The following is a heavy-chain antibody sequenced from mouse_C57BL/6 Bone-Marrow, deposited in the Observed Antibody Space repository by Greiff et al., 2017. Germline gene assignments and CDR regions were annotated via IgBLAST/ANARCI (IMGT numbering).Heavy chain of an antibody. J-gene: IGHJ4*01. CDR1: GYTFTNYW. D-gene: IGHD1-1*02. Sequence: VKLVESGAELVRPGTSVKMSCKASGYTFTNYWIGWAKQRPGHGLEWIGDIYPGGGYTNYNGKFKGKATLTADKSSSTAYMQFSSLTSEDSAIYYCARVLWSYAMDYWGQGTSVTVSS. CDR3: ARVLWSYAMDY. V-gene: IGHV1-63*01. CDR2: IYPGGGYT.